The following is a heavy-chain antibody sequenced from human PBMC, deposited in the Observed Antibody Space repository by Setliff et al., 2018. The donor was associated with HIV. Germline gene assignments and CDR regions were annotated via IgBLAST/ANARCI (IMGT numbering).Heavy chain of an antibody. CDR1: GFIFSDYF. J-gene: IGHJ4*02. D-gene: IGHD3-10*01. CDR2: ISSDHNT. CDR3: SKEKFTFTVVRGVIDS. V-gene: IGHV3-23*01. Sequence: GGSLRLSCAGSDSGDSGFIFSDYFMTWVRQAPGKGLEWVSTISSDHNTYYPDSVRGRFTVSRDNSKNTLYLQMNSLRAEDTAFYYCSKEKFTFTVVRGVIDSWGQGTLVTVSS.